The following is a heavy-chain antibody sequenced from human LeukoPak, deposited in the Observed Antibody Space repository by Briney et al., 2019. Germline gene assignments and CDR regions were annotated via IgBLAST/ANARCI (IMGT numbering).Heavy chain of an antibody. Sequence: PGRSLRLSCAASGFTFSDYGMHWVRQAPGKGLEWVAVIWYDGSNKYYADSVKGRFTISRDNSKNTLYLQMNSLRAEDTAVYYCARDRITMVRGVIITLYGMDVWGQGTTVTVSS. J-gene: IGHJ6*02. CDR2: IWYDGSNK. D-gene: IGHD3-10*01. CDR3: ARDRITMVRGVIITLYGMDV. CDR1: GFTFSDYG. V-gene: IGHV3-33*08.